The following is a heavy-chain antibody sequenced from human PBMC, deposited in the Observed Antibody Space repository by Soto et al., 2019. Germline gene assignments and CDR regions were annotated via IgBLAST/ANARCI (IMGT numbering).Heavy chain of an antibody. J-gene: IGHJ5*02. CDR3: ARGYCTNGVCYGNNGFDP. CDR2: IIPIFGTA. CDR1: GGTFSSYA. D-gene: IGHD2-8*01. Sequence: QVQLVQSGAEVKKPGSSVKVSCKASGGTFSSYAISWVRQAPGQGLEWMGGIIPIFGTANYAQKFQGRVTITAEESTSTAYMELSSLRSEDTAVYYCARGYCTNGVCYGNNGFDPWGQGTLVTVSS. V-gene: IGHV1-69*01.